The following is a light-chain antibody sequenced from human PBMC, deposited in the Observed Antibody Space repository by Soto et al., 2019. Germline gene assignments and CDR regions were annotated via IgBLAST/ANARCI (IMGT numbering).Light chain of an antibody. Sequence: QSALTQPRSVSGSPGQSVTISCTGTSSAVGGYNYVSWYQQHPGKAPKLMIYDVSKRPSGVPDRFSGSKSGNTASLTISGLQAEDEADYYCCSYAGSYTFYVFGTGTKLTVL. CDR1: SSAVGGYNY. J-gene: IGLJ1*01. CDR3: CSYAGSYTFYV. V-gene: IGLV2-11*01. CDR2: DVS.